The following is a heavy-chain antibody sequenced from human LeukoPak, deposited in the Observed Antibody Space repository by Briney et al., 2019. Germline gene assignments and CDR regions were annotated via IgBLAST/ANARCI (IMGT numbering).Heavy chain of an antibody. CDR1: GFTFSSYA. J-gene: IGHJ6*02. D-gene: IGHD2-2*01. CDR3: AKDFLTSLLYYYYYYYGMDV. Sequence: GGSLRLSCAASGFTFSSYAMSWVRQAPGKGLEWVSAISGSGGSTYYADSVKGRFAISRDNSKNTLYLQTNSLRAEDTAVYYCAKDFLTSLLYYYYYYYGMDVWGQGTTVTVSS. CDR2: ISGSGGST. V-gene: IGHV3-23*01.